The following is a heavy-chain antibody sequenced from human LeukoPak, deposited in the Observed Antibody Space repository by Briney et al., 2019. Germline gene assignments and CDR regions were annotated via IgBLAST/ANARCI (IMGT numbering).Heavy chain of an antibody. CDR1: GFTFSSYW. Sequence: GGSLRLSCAASGFTFSSYWMTLVRQAPGKGLEWVANIKQDGSEKYYVDSVKGRFTISRDNGKNSLYLQMNSLRAEDTAVYHCARLMITFGGVIAPIDYWGQGTLVTVSS. V-gene: IGHV3-7*01. J-gene: IGHJ4*02. D-gene: IGHD3-16*01. CDR3: ARLMITFGGVIAPIDY. CDR2: IKQDGSEK.